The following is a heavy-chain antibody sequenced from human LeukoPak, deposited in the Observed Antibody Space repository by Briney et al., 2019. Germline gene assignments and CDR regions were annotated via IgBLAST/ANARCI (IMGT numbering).Heavy chain of an antibody. CDR1: GFTFGDYA. J-gene: IGHJ4*02. D-gene: IGHD3-10*01. Sequence: GRSLRLSCTASGFTFGDYAMSWFRQAPGKGLEWVGFIRSKAYGGTTEYAASVKGRFTISRDDSKSIAYLQMNSLKTEDTAVYYCTRGAGVRGVITTFDYWGQGTLVTVSS. V-gene: IGHV3-49*03. CDR3: TRGAGVRGVITTFDY. CDR2: IRSKAYGGTT.